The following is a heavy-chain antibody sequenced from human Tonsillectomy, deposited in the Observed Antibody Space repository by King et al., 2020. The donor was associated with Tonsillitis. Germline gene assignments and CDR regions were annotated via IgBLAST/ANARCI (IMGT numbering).Heavy chain of an antibody. CDR2: INHRGST. J-gene: IGHJ2*01. CDR3: ARVDIVVVPAALSYFDL. CDR1: GGSFSGYY. V-gene: IGHV4-34*01. D-gene: IGHD2-2*01. Sequence: VQLQQWGAGLLKPSETLSLTCAVYGGSFSGYYWSWIRQPPGKGLGWIGEINHRGSTNYNPSLKSRVTISVDTSKKQFSLKLSSVTAADTAVYYCARVDIVVVPAALSYFDLWGRGTLVTVSS.